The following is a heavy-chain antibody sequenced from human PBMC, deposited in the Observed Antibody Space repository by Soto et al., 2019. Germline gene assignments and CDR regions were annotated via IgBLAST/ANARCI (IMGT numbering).Heavy chain of an antibody. Sequence: QVQLVQSGAEVKKPGSSVKVSCKASGGTFSSYAISWVRQAPGQGLEWMGGIIPIFGTANYAQKFQGRVTITADESTSRAYMELSSLRSEDTAVYYCAREAGYCSSTSCYNWFDPWGQGTLVTVSS. J-gene: IGHJ5*02. CDR3: AREAGYCSSTSCYNWFDP. CDR1: GGTFSSYA. D-gene: IGHD2-2*01. V-gene: IGHV1-69*01. CDR2: IIPIFGTA.